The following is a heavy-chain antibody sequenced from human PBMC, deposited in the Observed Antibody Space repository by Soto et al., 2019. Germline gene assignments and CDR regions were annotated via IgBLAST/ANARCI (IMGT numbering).Heavy chain of an antibody. D-gene: IGHD3-9*01. V-gene: IGHV4-59*08. J-gene: IGHJ4*02. Sequence: SETLSLTCTVSGGSISSYYWSWIRQPPGKGLEWIGYIYYSGSTNYNPSLKSRVTISVDTSKNQFSLKLSSVTAADTAVYYCARYASGILTGYYDGYFDYWGQGSLVTVS. CDR1: GGSISSYY. CDR2: IYYSGST. CDR3: ARYASGILTGYYDGYFDY.